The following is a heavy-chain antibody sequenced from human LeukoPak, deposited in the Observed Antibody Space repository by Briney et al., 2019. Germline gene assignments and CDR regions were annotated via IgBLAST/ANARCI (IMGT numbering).Heavy chain of an antibody. J-gene: IGHJ6*02. CDR2: IYYNGST. Sequence: SETLSLTCTVFGGSISSSSYYWGWIRQPPGKGLEWIGSIYYNGSTYYNPSLKSRVTISVDTSKNQFSLKLSSVTAADTAVYYCACQEHSSSRLHYYGMDVWGQGTTVTVSS. CDR3: ACQEHSSSRLHYYGMDV. D-gene: IGHD6-13*01. V-gene: IGHV4-39*01. CDR1: GGSISSSSYY.